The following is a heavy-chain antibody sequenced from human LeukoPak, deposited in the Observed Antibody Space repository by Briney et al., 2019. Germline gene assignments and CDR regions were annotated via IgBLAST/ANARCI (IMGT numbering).Heavy chain of an antibody. Sequence: GASVKVSCKASGGTSSRFTISWVRQAPGQGFEWMGGITPIFGTANFAQKFQGRVSITADGSTSTAFMEPSSLRSEDTAVYYCAREWGLESSGYYYAYWGQGTLVTVSS. CDR2: ITPIFGTA. CDR3: AREWGLESSGYYYAY. D-gene: IGHD3-22*01. CDR1: GGTSSRFT. J-gene: IGHJ4*02. V-gene: IGHV1-69*01.